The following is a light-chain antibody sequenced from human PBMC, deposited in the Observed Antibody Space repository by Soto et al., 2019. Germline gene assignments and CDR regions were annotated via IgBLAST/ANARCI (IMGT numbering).Light chain of an antibody. V-gene: IGLV2-11*01. J-gene: IGLJ1*01. CDR3: CSYAGTYTLYV. CDR2: DVT. CDR1: SSDVGAYNY. Sequence: QSALTQPRSVSGSPGQSVTISCTGTSSDVGAYNYVSCYQQHPGKAPKLMIYDVTKRPSGVPDRFSGSKSGNTASLTISGLQGEDEADYSCCSYAGTYTLYVFGTGTKLTVL.